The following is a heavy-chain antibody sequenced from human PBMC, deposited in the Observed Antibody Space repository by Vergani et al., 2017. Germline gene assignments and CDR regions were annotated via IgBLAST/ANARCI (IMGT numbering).Heavy chain of an antibody. Sequence: QVQLQESGPGLVKPSETLSLTCTVSGGSISSYYWSWIRQPPGTGLEWIGYIYYSGSTNYNPALKSRVTISVDTTKNQFPLKLSSVTAADTAVYYCARGGRWLQLRKIDYWGQGTLVTVSS. CDR3: ARGGRWLQLRKIDY. D-gene: IGHD5-24*01. CDR1: GGSISSYY. CDR2: IYYSGST. J-gene: IGHJ4*02. V-gene: IGHV4-59*12.